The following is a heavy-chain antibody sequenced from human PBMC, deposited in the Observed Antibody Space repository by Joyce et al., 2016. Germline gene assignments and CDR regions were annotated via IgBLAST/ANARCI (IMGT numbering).Heavy chain of an antibody. J-gene: IGHJ4*02. CDR1: GYTSTNFA. D-gene: IGHD2-8*02. CDR2: INPANGDP. Sequence: QVQLVQSGAEVKKPGASVKVSCKASGYTSTNFAIHWVRQAPGQGLEWMGWINPANGDPNYSQKFQNRVTFTRDTSASTAYMELSSLTSEDTTYYYCARDYCTGGVCYFDSWGQGTLVTVSS. V-gene: IGHV1-3*01. CDR3: ARDYCTGGVCYFDS.